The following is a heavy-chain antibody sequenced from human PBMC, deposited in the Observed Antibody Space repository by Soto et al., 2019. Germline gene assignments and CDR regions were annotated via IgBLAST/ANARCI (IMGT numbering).Heavy chain of an antibody. D-gene: IGHD1-26*01. J-gene: IGHJ4*02. CDR3: ARDLILGTTFSRYFDY. CDR2: ISYDGSNK. V-gene: IGHV3-30-3*01. Sequence: PGGSLRLSCAASGFTFSSYAMHWVRQAPGKGLEWVAVISYDGSNKYYADSVKGRFTISRDNSKNTLYLQMNSLRAEDTAVYYCARDLILGTTFSRYFDYWGQGTLVTVSS. CDR1: GFTFSSYA.